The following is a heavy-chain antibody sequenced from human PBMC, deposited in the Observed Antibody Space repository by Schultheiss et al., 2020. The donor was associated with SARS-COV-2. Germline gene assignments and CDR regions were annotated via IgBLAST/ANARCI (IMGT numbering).Heavy chain of an antibody. V-gene: IGHV3-21*01. J-gene: IGHJ5*02. CDR3: ARAHPRGDFWTDWFDP. D-gene: IGHD3/OR15-3a*01. CDR2: ISSSSSYI. CDR1: GFTFSSYS. Sequence: GESLKISCAASGFTFSSYSMNWVRQAPGKGLEWVSSISSSSSYIYYADSVKGRFTISRDNAKNSLYLQMNSLRAEDTAVYYCARAHPRGDFWTDWFDPWGQGTLVTVSS.